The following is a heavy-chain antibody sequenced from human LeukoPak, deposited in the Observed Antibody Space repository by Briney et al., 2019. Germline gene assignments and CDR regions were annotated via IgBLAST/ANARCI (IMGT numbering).Heavy chain of an antibody. J-gene: IGHJ4*02. CDR2: IIPILGIA. V-gene: IGHV1-69*10. CDR1: GYTFTSYG. CDR3: ARDPRSIAAAGANFDY. Sequence: ASVKVSCKASGYTFTSYGISWVRQAPGQGLEWMGWIIPILGIANYAQKFQGRVTITADKSTSTAYMELSSLRSEDTAVYYCARDPRSIAAAGANFDYWGQGTLVTVSS. D-gene: IGHD6-13*01.